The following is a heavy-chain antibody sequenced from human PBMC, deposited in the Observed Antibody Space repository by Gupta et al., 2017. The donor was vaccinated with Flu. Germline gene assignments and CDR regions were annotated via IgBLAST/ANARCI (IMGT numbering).Heavy chain of an antibody. CDR2: ISTSGSTI. V-gene: IGHV3-48*03. CDR3: ARDLPSSSSTDYFDY. Sequence: EVQLVESGGGLVQPGGSLRLSCAASGFTFSSYEMNWVRQAPGKGLEWVSYISTSGSTIYYADSVKGRFTISRDNAKNSLYLQMNSLRAEDTAVYYCARDLPSSSSTDYFDYWGQGTLVTVSS. J-gene: IGHJ4*02. CDR1: GFTFSSYE. D-gene: IGHD6-6*01.